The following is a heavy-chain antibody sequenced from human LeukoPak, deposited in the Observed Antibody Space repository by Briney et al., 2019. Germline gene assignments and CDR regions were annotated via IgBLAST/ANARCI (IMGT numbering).Heavy chain of an antibody. CDR3: AGVINNYYMDV. J-gene: IGHJ6*03. D-gene: IGHD5-24*01. Sequence: GGSLRLSCTVSGFTFSSYWMSWVRQAPGKGLEWVANVKQDESEKTYGDSVTGRFAVSRDNAKNSLYLHMNSLAVEDTAVYFCAGVINNYYMDVWGNGTTVTVSS. V-gene: IGHV3-7*01. CDR1: GFTFSSYW. CDR2: VKQDESEK.